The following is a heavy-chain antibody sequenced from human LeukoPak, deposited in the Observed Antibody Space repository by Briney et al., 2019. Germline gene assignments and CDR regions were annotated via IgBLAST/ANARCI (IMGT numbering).Heavy chain of an antibody. Sequence: PGGSLRLSCAASGFTFSSYAMSWVRQAPGKGLEWVSAISGSADNTYYADSVQGRFTISRDNSKNTVFLQMNSLRAEDTAVYYCARGNGIAAALDVWGQGTTVTVSS. CDR3: ARGNGIAAALDV. CDR2: ISGSADNT. CDR1: GFTFSSYA. D-gene: IGHD6-13*01. V-gene: IGHV3-23*01. J-gene: IGHJ6*02.